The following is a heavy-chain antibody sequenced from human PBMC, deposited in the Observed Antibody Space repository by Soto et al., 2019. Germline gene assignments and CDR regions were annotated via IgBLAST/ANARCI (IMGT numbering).Heavy chain of an antibody. CDR1: GGSISSSSYY. Sequence: QLQLQESGPGLVKPSETLSLTCTVSGGSISSSSYYWGWIRQPPGKGLEWIGSIYYSGSTYYNPSLKSRVTISVDTSKNQFSLKLSSVTAADTAVYYCARHPRTRRYCSSTSCYEYYFDYWGQGTLVTVSS. V-gene: IGHV4-39*01. CDR3: ARHPRTRRYCSSTSCYEYYFDY. J-gene: IGHJ4*02. D-gene: IGHD2-2*01. CDR2: IYYSGST.